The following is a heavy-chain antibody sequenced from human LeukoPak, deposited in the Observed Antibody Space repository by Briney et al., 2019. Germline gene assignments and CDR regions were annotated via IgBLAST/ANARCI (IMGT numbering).Heavy chain of an antibody. D-gene: IGHD3-10*02. V-gene: IGHV3-21*01. Sequence: GGSLRLSCAASGFTFSSYSMNWVRQAPGKGLEWVSFISSSSSYIYYADSMKGRFTISRDNAKNSLYLQMNSLRAEDTAVYYCAELGITMIGGVWGKGTTVTISS. CDR2: ISSSSSYI. CDR1: GFTFSSYS. J-gene: IGHJ6*04. CDR3: AELGITMIGGV.